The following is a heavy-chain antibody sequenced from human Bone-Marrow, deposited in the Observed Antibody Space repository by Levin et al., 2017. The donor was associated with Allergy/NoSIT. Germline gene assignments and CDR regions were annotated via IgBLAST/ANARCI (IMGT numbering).Heavy chain of an antibody. CDR2: ISNDGTTT. J-gene: IGHJ4*02. D-gene: IGHD6-13*01. CDR3: SRSSRADFDY. V-gene: IGHV3-74*01. Sequence: GASVKVSCAASGFTFYNYWMHWVRQAPGKGLVWVSRISNDGTTTTYADSVKGRFTISRDNAKNTLYLQMNSLSAEDTAIYYCSRSSRADFDYWGQGTLVTVSS. CDR1: GFTFYNYW.